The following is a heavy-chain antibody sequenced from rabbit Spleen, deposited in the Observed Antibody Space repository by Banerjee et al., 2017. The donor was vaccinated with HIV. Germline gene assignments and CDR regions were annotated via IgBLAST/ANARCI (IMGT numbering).Heavy chain of an antibody. D-gene: IGHD6-1*01. CDR3: VRAPCTDYDVYSYARDL. V-gene: IGHV1S45*01. CDR2: INAITGKA. Sequence: QEQLMESGGGLVKPEGSLKLSCTASGFSFSNKAVMCWVRQAPGKGLEWIACINAITGKAVYANWAKGRFTFSKTSSTTVTLQVTSLTAADTATYFCVRAPCTDYDVYSYARDLWGQGTLVTVS. CDR1: GFSFSNKAV. J-gene: IGHJ4*01.